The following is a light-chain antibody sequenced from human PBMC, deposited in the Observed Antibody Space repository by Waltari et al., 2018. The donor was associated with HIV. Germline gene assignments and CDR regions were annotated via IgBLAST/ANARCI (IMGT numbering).Light chain of an antibody. CDR1: QGISNF. CDR2: AAS. CDR3: QQLNDYPPWT. J-gene: IGKJ1*01. Sequence: DIQLTQSPSFLSASVGDRVTITCRASQGISNFLAWYQQKPEKAPNLLIYAASTLQSGVTSRFSGSGSGTEFTLTINNLQPEDFATYYCQQLNDYPPWTFGQGTKVEI. V-gene: IGKV1-9*01.